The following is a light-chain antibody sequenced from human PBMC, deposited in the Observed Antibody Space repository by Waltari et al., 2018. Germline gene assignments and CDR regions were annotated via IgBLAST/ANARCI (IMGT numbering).Light chain of an antibody. CDR1: SGHSSNV. CDR3: QTGGHGTWV. V-gene: IGLV4-69*01. J-gene: IGLJ3*02. CDR2: VNSDGSH. Sequence: QLVLTQSPSASASLGASVKLTCTLSSGHSSNVIAWLQQRPEKGPRYLRKVNSDGSHNKGDEIPDPCSGSSSGAERYLTISSLQSEDEGDYYCQTGGHGTWVFGGGTKLTVL.